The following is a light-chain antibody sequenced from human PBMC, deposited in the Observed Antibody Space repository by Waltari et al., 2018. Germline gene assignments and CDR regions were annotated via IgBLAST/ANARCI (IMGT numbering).Light chain of an antibody. J-gene: IGLJ3*02. CDR2: RNN. V-gene: IGLV1-47*01. CDR1: NSDIERNN. Sequence: QSVVTQPPSASGAPGQRVTISCSGSNSDIERNNVCWYQQFPGLAPKRLTNRNNPRPSGVPDRFSGSKSGPSASRAVSGLRSEDEADYFCAAWDHSLGGPVFGGGTKLTVL. CDR3: AAWDHSLGGPV.